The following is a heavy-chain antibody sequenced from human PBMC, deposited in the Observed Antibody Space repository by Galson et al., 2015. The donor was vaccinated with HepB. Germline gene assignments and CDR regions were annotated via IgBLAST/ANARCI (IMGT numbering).Heavy chain of an antibody. CDR2: IIPIFGTA. D-gene: IGHD3-10*01. CDR1: GGTFSSYA. V-gene: IGHV1-69*05. CDR3: ARAPDGDY. J-gene: IGHJ4*02. Sequence: SVKVSCKASGGTFSSYAISWVRQAPGQGLEWMGGIIPIFGTANYAQKFQGRVTMTTDTSTSTAYMELRSLRSDDTAVYYCARAPDGDYWGQGTLVTVSS.